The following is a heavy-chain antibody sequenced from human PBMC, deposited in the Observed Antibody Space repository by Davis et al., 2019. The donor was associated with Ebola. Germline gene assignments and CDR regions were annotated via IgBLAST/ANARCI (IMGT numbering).Heavy chain of an antibody. D-gene: IGHD4-17*01. J-gene: IGHJ4*02. V-gene: IGHV4-34*01. Sequence: PSETLSLTCAVYGGSFSGYYWSWIRQPPGKGLEWIGEINHSGSTNYNPSLKSRVTISVDTSKNQFSLKLSSVTAADTAVYYCARGCMGSTVTTEYFDYWGQGTLVTVSS. CDR3: ARGCMGSTVTTEYFDY. CDR2: INHSGST. CDR1: GGSFSGYY.